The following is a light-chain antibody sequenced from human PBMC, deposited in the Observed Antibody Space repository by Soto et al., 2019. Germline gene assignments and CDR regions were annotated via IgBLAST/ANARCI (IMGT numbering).Light chain of an antibody. J-gene: IGKJ1*01. Sequence: DIQMTQSPSSVSASVGDRITITCRASQDITKFLAWYQQPPGKAPKLLIRGASTLHSGVPSRFSGSGSGTNFSLTIGSLQPEDFATYYCQQARGFPRTCGQGTNVDIK. CDR2: GAS. V-gene: IGKV1-12*01. CDR1: QDITKF. CDR3: QQARGFPRT.